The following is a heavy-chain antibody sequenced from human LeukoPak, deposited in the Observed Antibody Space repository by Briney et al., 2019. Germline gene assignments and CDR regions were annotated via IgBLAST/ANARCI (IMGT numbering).Heavy chain of an antibody. V-gene: IGHV3-21*01. Sequence: PGGSLRLSCAASGFTFSSYSMNWVRQAPGKGLEWVSSVSSSSYIYYADSVKGRFTISRDNAKNSLYLQMNSLRAEDTAVYYCARGYYDFWSGRNWFDPWGQGTLVTVSS. CDR2: VSSSSYI. D-gene: IGHD3-3*01. J-gene: IGHJ5*02. CDR1: GFTFSSYS. CDR3: ARGYYDFWSGRNWFDP.